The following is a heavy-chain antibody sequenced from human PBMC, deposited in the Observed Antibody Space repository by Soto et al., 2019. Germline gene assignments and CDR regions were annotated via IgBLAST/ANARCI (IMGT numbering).Heavy chain of an antibody. CDR2: FHYSGST. V-gene: IGHV4-39*01. CDR1: GGSISSGPYS. CDR3: ARLGGYCSGTSCYGYYGMDV. D-gene: IGHD2-2*01. Sequence: QLQLLESGPGLVKPSETLSLTCTVSGGSISSGPYSWGWIRQPPGKGLEWIGTFHYSGSTYYSPSLEGRATISVDTSKNQFSRKVSSVTAADTAVYYCARLGGYCSGTSCYGYYGMDVWGQGTTVTVSS. J-gene: IGHJ6*02.